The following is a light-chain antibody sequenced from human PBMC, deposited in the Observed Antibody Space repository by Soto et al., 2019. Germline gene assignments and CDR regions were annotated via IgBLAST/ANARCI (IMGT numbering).Light chain of an antibody. CDR1: QSISSW. V-gene: IGKV1-5*01. CDR3: QQLHSYPIT. J-gene: IGKJ5*01. CDR2: DAS. Sequence: DIQMTQSPSTLSASVGDRVTITCRASQSISSWLAWYQQKPGKAPKLLIYDASSLESGVPSRFSGSGSGTEFTLTISSLQPDDFATYYCQQLHSYPITFGQGTRLEI.